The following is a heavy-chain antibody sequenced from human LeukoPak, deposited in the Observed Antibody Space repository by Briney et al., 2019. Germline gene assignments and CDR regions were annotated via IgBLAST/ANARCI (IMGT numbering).Heavy chain of an antibody. Sequence: SETLSLTCTVSGGSISSYYWSWIRQPAGKGLEWIGRIYTSGSTNYNPSLKSRVTISVDTSKNQFSLKLSSVTAADTAVYYCARDYYYDSSGYYYVFDYWGQGTLVTVSS. V-gene: IGHV4-4*07. CDR2: IYTSGST. D-gene: IGHD3-22*01. CDR3: ARDYYYDSSGYYYVFDY. CDR1: GGSISSYY. J-gene: IGHJ4*02.